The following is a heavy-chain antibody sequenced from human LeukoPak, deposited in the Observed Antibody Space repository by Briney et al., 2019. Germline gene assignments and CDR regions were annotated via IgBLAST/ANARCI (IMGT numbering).Heavy chain of an antibody. CDR2: ISWNSGSI. CDR1: GFTFDDYA. CDR3: AELGITMIGGV. Sequence: GGSLRLSCAASGFTFDDYAMHWVRQAPGKGLEWVSGISWNSGSIGYADSVKGRFTISRDNAKNSLYLQTNSLRAEDTAVYYCAELGITMIGGVWGKGTTVTISS. J-gene: IGHJ6*04. V-gene: IGHV3-9*01. D-gene: IGHD3-10*02.